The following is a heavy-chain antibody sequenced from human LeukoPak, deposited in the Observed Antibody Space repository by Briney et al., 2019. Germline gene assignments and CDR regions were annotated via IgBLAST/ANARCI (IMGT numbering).Heavy chain of an antibody. D-gene: IGHD1-14*01. V-gene: IGHV3-53*01. CDR1: GFTVSSNY. CDR2: IYSGDST. J-gene: IGHJ6*02. Sequence: GGSLRLSCAASGFTVSSNYMSWVRQAPGKGLEWVSLIYSGDSTYYAHSVKGRFTISRDNSKNTLYLQMNSLGAEDTAVYYCAREPGNYYCMDVWGQGTTV. CDR3: AREPGNYYCMDV.